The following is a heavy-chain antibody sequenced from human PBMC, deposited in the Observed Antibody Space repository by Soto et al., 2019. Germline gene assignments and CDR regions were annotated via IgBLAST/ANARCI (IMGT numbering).Heavy chain of an antibody. J-gene: IGHJ4*02. CDR2: ISGNGGST. Sequence: EVQLLESGGGLVQPGGSLRLSCAASGFTFSSCAMGWVRQAPGKGLEWVAGISGNGGSTYYADSVKGRFTISRDTSKNTMYLQMDSLGAEDTAIYYSANVVGEGNDYYDFWGQGTLVTVSS. V-gene: IGHV3-23*01. CDR3: ANVVGEGNDYYDF. D-gene: IGHD3-22*01. CDR1: GFTFSSCA.